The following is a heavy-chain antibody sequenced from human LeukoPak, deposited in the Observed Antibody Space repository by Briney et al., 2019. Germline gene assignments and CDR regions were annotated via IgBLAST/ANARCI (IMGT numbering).Heavy chain of an antibody. CDR3: AREDPSGSYSNGAFDI. CDR1: VGSISSYY. Sequence: SETLSLTCTVAVGSISSYYWSWIRQPPGKGLEWIGYIYYSGSTNYNPSLKSRVTISVDTSKNQFSLKLSSVTAADTAVYYCAREDPSGSYSNGAFDIWGQGTMVTVSS. J-gene: IGHJ3*02. CDR2: IYYSGST. V-gene: IGHV4-59*01. D-gene: IGHD3-10*01.